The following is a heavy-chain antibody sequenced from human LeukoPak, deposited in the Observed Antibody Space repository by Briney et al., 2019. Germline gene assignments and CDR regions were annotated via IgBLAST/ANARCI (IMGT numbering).Heavy chain of an antibody. J-gene: IGHJ6*02. CDR1: GYTFTSYY. Sequence: ASVKVSCKASGYTFTSYYMHSVRQAPGHGLEWMRIINPSGGSTSYAQTFQGRVTMTRDTSTSTVYMELSSLRSEDTAVYYCAREPVQGGDSYYGMDVWGQGTTVTVSS. CDR2: INPSGGST. D-gene: IGHD1-1*01. CDR3: AREPVQGGDSYYGMDV. V-gene: IGHV1-46*01.